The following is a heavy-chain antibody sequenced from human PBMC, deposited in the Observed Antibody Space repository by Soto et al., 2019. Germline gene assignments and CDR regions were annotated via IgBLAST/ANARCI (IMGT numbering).Heavy chain of an antibody. D-gene: IGHD6-19*01. V-gene: IGHV3-15*05. CDR3: TTGYGSDWYG. J-gene: IGHJ4*02. CDR2: AKRKAAGGAI. CDR1: GFTLDSAW. Sequence: PGGSLRLSCAASGFTLDSAWVNWVRQAPGKGLEWVAQAKRKAAGGAIDYAAPVKGRFIISRDDSKNMAYLQMNCLKIEDTALYYCTTGYGSDWYGWGQGTLVTVSS.